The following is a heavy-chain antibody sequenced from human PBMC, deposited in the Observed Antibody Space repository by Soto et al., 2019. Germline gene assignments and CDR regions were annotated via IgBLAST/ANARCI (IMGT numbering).Heavy chain of an antibody. CDR1: GFTFSSFS. D-gene: IGHD3-16*01. V-gene: IGHV3-48*01. Sequence: EVQLMESGGGLVQPGGSLRLSCVASGFTFSSFSMNCVRQAPGKGLEWVSYIRSSPIAISYEDSVKGRFTISRDNAKTSLYLQLNSLSAEDTAVYYCARDTAYAFDSWGQGTLVSVSS. CDR2: IRSSPIAI. J-gene: IGHJ4*02. CDR3: ARDTAYAFDS.